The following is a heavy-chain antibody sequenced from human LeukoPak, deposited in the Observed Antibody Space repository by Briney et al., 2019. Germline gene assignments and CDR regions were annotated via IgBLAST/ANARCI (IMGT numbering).Heavy chain of an antibody. CDR3: ARGIGYSYGDFDY. J-gene: IGHJ4*02. D-gene: IGHD5-18*01. CDR2: ISPNSGGT. CDR1: GYTFTGYY. Sequence: GASVKVSCKASGYTFTGYYMHWVRQAPGQGLEWMGWISPNSGGTNYAQKFQGRVTMTRDTSISTAYMELSRLRSDDTAVYYCARGIGYSYGDFDYWGQGTLVTVSS. V-gene: IGHV1-2*02.